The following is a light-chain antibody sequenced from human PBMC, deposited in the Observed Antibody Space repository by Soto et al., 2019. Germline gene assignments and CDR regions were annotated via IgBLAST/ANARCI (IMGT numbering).Light chain of an antibody. CDR1: SSNVGRNT. CDR2: SNN. CDR3: ATWDDSLNGPV. Sequence: QAVVTQAPSASGTPGQSVTISCSGSSSNVGRNTVNWFQQLPGTAPKLLIYSNNQRPSGVPDRFSGSKSGTSASLAISGLQSEDEADYYCATWDDSLNGPVFGGGTKVTVL. V-gene: IGLV1-44*01. J-gene: IGLJ3*02.